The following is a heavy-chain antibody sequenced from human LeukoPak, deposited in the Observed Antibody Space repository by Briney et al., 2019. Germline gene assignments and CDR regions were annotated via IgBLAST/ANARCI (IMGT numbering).Heavy chain of an antibody. D-gene: IGHD6-19*01. J-gene: IGHJ4*02. CDR3: ASYLSGWPMKY. CDR1: GYTFTSYH. Sequence: ASVKVSCKASGYTFTSYHMYWVRQAPGQGLEWMGIINPSGDSTSYAQKFQDRVTMTRDMSTSTVYMELSSLRSEDTAVYYCASYLSGWPMKYWGQGTLVTVSS. V-gene: IGHV1-46*01. CDR2: INPSGDST.